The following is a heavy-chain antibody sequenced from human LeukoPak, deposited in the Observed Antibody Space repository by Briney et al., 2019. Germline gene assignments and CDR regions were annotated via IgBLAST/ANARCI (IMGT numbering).Heavy chain of an antibody. Sequence: GGSLRLSCVASGFTFSNYAMSWVRQTPGKGLEWVSAISGSGGSTFYADSVKGRFTISRDNSKNTLYLQMNSLRAEDTAVYYCAKDSTDFDYWGQGTLVTVSS. CDR2: ISGSGGST. CDR3: AKDSTDFDY. V-gene: IGHV3-23*01. CDR1: GFTFSNYA. J-gene: IGHJ4*02.